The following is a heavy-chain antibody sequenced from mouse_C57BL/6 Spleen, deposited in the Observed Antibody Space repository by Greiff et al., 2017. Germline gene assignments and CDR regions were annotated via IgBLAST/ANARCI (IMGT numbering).Heavy chain of an antibody. CDR3: ARDGGRQDYFDY. CDR1: GFTFSSYA. Sequence: EVQVVESGGGLVKPGGSLKLSCAASGFTFSSYAMSWVRQTPEKRLEWVATISDGGSYTYYPDKVKGRFTISRDNAKNNLYLQMSHLKSEDTAMYYCARDGGRQDYFDYWGQGTTLTVSS. V-gene: IGHV5-4*01. D-gene: IGHD3-2*01. J-gene: IGHJ2*01. CDR2: ISDGGSYT.